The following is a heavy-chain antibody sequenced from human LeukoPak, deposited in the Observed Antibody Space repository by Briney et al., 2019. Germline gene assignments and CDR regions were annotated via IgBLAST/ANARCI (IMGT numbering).Heavy chain of an antibody. Sequence: GASVKVSCKASGYTFTSYGISWVRQAPGQGLEWMGWISAYNGYTNYAQKLQGRVTMTTDTSTSTAYMELRSLRSDDTAVYYCASVLSGIAVAGSFDPWGQGTLVTVSS. J-gene: IGHJ5*02. V-gene: IGHV1-18*01. CDR1: GYTFTSYG. D-gene: IGHD6-19*01. CDR2: ISAYNGYT. CDR3: ASVLSGIAVAGSFDP.